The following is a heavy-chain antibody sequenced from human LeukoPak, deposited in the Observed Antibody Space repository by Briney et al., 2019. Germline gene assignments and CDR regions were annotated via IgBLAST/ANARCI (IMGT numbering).Heavy chain of an antibody. CDR1: GFTFSSYG. D-gene: IGHD3-22*01. Sequence: GGSLRLSCAASGFTFSSYGMHWVRQAPGKGLEWVAFIRYDGSNKYYADPVKGRFTISRDNSKNTLYLQMNSLRAEDTAVYYCAKDKTYDSRFDYWGQGTLVTVSS. J-gene: IGHJ4*02. CDR2: IRYDGSNK. V-gene: IGHV3-30*02. CDR3: AKDKTYDSRFDY.